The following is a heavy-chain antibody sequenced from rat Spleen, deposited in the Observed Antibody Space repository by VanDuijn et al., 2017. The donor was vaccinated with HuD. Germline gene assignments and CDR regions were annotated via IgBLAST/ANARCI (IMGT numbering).Heavy chain of an antibody. D-gene: IGHD4-3*01. CDR1: GLTFSAYY. CDR2: ISYDGSST. Sequence: EVQLVESDGGLVQPGRSLELSCAASGLTFSAYYMAWVRQAPTKGLEWVATISYDGSSTYYRDSVKGRFTISRDNAKNTLYLQMDSLRPEDTATYYCATHNSGYFDYWGQGVMVTVSS. J-gene: IGHJ2*01. V-gene: IGHV5-29*01. CDR3: ATHNSGYFDY.